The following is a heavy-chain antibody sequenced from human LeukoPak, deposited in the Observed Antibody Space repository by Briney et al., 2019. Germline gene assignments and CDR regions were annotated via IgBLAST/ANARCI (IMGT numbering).Heavy chain of an antibody. CDR1: GLTFTNYW. Sequence: PGGSLRLSCVVSGLTFTNYWMQWVRHVPGKGLVWVARMNSDGTSIIHADSVKGRFTISRDNSKNTIYLQMNSLRAEDTALYYCAKAAAAPGFDFWGQGTLVTVSS. V-gene: IGHV3-74*01. CDR3: AKAAAAPGFDF. J-gene: IGHJ4*02. CDR2: MNSDGTSI. D-gene: IGHD6-13*01.